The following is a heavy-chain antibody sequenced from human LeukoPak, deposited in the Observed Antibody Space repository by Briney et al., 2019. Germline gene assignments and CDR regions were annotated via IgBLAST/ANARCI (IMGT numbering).Heavy chain of an antibody. CDR2: IYYSGST. V-gene: IGHV4-30-4*01. CDR1: GGSISSGDYY. Sequence: SETLSLTCTVSGGSISSGDYYWSWIRQPPGKGLEWIGYIYYSGSTYYNPSLKSRVTISVDTSKNQFSLKLSSVTAADTAVYYCARLYNWNYEWDYWGQGTLVTVSS. J-gene: IGHJ4*02. CDR3: ARLYNWNYEWDY. D-gene: IGHD1-7*01.